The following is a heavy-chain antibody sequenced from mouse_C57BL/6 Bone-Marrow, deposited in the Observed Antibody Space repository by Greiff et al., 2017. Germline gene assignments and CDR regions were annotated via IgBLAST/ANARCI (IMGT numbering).Heavy chain of an antibody. CDR3: ARWDYGSSSYWYFDV. V-gene: IGHV5-16*01. Sequence: EVHLVESEGGLVQPGSSMKLSCTASGFTFSDYYMAWVRQVPEKGLEWVANINYDGSSTYYLDSLKSRFIISRDNAKNILYLQMSSLKSEDTATYYCARWDYGSSSYWYFDVWGTGTTVTVSS. D-gene: IGHD1-1*01. CDR2: INYDGSST. J-gene: IGHJ1*03. CDR1: GFTFSDYY.